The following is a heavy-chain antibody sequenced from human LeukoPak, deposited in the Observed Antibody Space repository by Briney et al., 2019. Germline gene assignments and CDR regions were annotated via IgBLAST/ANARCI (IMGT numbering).Heavy chain of an antibody. D-gene: IGHD3-22*01. CDR3: ARVFPPDDSSDY. J-gene: IGHJ4*02. CDR1: GFTVSSNY. Sequence: PGGSLRLSCAASGFTVSSNYMSWVRQAPGKGLEWVSVIYSGGSTYYADSAKGRFTISRDNSKNTLYLQMNSLRAEDTAVYYCARVFPPDDSSDYWGQGTLVTVSS. CDR2: IYSGGST. V-gene: IGHV3-66*01.